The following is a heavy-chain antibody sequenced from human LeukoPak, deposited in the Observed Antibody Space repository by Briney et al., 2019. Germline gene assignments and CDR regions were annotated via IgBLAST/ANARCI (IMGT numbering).Heavy chain of an antibody. J-gene: IGHJ6*02. D-gene: IGHD5-18*01. Sequence: GGSLRLSCAASGFTFSNYWMHWVRQAPGKGLEWVSAISGSGGNTYYADSVKGRFTISRDNSKNTLYLQMNSLRAEDTAVYYCAKAPGYSYAYYYGMDVWGQGTTVTVSS. V-gene: IGHV3-23*01. CDR2: ISGSGGNT. CDR3: AKAPGYSYAYYYGMDV. CDR1: GFTFSNYW.